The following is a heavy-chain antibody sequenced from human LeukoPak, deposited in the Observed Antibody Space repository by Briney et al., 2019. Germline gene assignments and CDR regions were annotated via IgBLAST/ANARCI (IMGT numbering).Heavy chain of an antibody. J-gene: IGHJ4*02. CDR2: IYRANT. D-gene: IGHD6-13*01. Sequence: SETLSLTCTVSGASISNNNWWNWVRQPPGKGLQWVASIYRANTFYSPSLKSRLTISVDTSKNQISLKVYSVTAADTAVYYCARYRPAAGFRFFDYWGQGTLATVSS. CDR1: GASISNNNW. CDR3: ARYRPAAGFRFFDY. V-gene: IGHV4-4*02.